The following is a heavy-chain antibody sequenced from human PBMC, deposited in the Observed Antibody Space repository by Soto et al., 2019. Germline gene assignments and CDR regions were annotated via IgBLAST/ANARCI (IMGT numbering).Heavy chain of an antibody. Sequence: ASVKVSCKVSGYTLTELSIRWVRQAPGKGLEWMGGFDPEDGETIYAQKFQGRVTMTEDTSTDTAYMELSSLRSEDTAVYYCATTGRIFGVVIPYYYYGMDVWGQGTTVNVSS. CDR1: GYTLTELS. V-gene: IGHV1-24*01. J-gene: IGHJ6*02. D-gene: IGHD3-3*01. CDR3: ATTGRIFGVVIPYYYYGMDV. CDR2: FDPEDGET.